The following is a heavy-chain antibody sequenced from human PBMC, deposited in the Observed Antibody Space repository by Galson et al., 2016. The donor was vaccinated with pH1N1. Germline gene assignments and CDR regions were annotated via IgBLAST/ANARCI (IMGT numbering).Heavy chain of an antibody. J-gene: IGHJ6*02. CDR3: ARGGCNSGSGDNAYYYAMDV. CDR1: GFTFSYYE. D-gene: IGHD2/OR15-2a*01. CDR2: ISTTGNMI. V-gene: IGHV3-48*03. Sequence: SLRLSCAASGFTFSYYEMNWVRQAPGKGLEWVSYISTTGNMILYADSVRGRFTISRDDAKRSLHLQMSALGADDTAVYYCARGGCNSGSGDNAYYYAMDVWGQGTTVTVSS.